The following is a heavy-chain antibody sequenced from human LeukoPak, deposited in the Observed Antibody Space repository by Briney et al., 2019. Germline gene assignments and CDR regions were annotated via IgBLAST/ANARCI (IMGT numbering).Heavy chain of an antibody. CDR1: GGSISSYY. D-gene: IGHD5-12*01. Sequence: SETLSLTCTVSGGSISSYYWSWIRQPPGKGLEWIGYIYYSGSTNYNPSLKSRVTISVDTSKNQFSLKLSSVTAADTAVYYCARGGPIVATTFDYWGQGTLVTVSS. CDR3: ARGGPIVATTFDY. J-gene: IGHJ4*02. CDR2: IYYSGST. V-gene: IGHV4-59*01.